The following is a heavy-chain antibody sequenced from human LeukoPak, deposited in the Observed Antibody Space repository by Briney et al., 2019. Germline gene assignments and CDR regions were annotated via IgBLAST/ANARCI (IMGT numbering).Heavy chain of an antibody. CDR1: GGSISANH. CDR2: LHISGNT. Sequence: KTSEALSLTCTVSGGSISANHWVWIRQPAGKGLEWIGRLHISGNTNYNPSLKSRVTISLDTSKNQFSLRMTSTTAADTAVYFCARDPLRSSFDLWGQGILVSVSS. CDR3: ARDPLRSSFDL. V-gene: IGHV4-4*07. D-gene: IGHD1-26*01. J-gene: IGHJ4*02.